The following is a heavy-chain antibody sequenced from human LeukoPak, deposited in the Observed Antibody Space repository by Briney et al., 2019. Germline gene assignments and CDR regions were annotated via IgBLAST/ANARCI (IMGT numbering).Heavy chain of an antibody. CDR3: AGAGVVGAPFYYYYYMDV. J-gene: IGHJ6*03. CDR2: IYTSGST. CDR1: GGSISSGSYY. D-gene: IGHD1-26*01. Sequence: PSQTLSLTCTVSGGSISSGSYYWSWIRQPAGKGLEWIGRIYTSGSTNYNPSLKSRVTISVDTSKNQFSLRLSSVTAADTAVYYCAGAGVVGAPFYYYYYMDVWGKGTTVTISS. V-gene: IGHV4-61*02.